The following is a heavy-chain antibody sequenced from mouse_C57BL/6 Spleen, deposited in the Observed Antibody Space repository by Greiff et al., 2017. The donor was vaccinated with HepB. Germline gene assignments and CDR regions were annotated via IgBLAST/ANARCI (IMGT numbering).Heavy chain of an antibody. CDR3: ARSRSSEFAY. D-gene: IGHD3-2*02. Sequence: QVQLQQPGAELVRPGSSVKLSCKASGYTFTSYWMHWVKQRPIQGLEWIGNIDPSDSETHYNQKFKDKATLTVVKSSSTANIQLSSLTSDDSAVYYCARSRSSEFAYWGQGTLVTVSA. CDR2: IDPSDSET. J-gene: IGHJ3*01. V-gene: IGHV1-52*01. CDR1: GYTFTSYW.